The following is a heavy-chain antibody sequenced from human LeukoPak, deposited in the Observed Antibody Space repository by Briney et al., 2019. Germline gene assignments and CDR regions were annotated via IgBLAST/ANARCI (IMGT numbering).Heavy chain of an antibody. J-gene: IGHJ4*02. CDR3: ARGGSRWFLYYFDY. Sequence: GGSLRLSCAASGFTFSSYEMNWVPPAPGRGREGISYISSSVSNIYYADSVKGRFTISRDNAKNSLFLQMNSLRAEDTSIYYSARGGSRWFLYYFDYWGQGTLVTVSS. CDR1: GFTFSSYE. D-gene: IGHD3-3*01. CDR2: ISSSVSNI. V-gene: IGHV3-48*03.